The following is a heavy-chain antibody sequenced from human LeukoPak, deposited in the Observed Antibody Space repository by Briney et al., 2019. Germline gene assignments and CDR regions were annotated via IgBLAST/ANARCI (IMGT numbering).Heavy chain of an antibody. CDR1: GGSISSSNW. D-gene: IGHD1-26*01. Sequence: PSGTLSLTCAVSGGSISSSNWWSWVRQPPGKGLEWIGEIYHSGSTNYNPSLKSRVTMSLDKSKNHLSLNLTSVTAADTAVYYCSRESGAFSPFGYWGQGTLVTVSS. CDR3: SRESGAFSPFGY. J-gene: IGHJ4*02. V-gene: IGHV4-4*02. CDR2: IYHSGST.